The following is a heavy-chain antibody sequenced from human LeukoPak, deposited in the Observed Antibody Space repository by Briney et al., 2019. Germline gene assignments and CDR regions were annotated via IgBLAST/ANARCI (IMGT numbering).Heavy chain of an antibody. CDR3: ARIGIAADHYYYYGMDV. CDR1: GDSVSSNSAA. D-gene: IGHD6-13*01. J-gene: IGHJ6*02. Sequence: SQTLSLTCAISGDSVSSNSAAWNRIRQSPSRGLEWLGRTYYRSKWYNDYAVSVKSRITINPDTSKNQFSLQLNSVAPEDTAVYYCARIGIAADHYYYYGMDVWGQGTTVTVSS. CDR2: TYYRSKWYN. V-gene: IGHV6-1*01.